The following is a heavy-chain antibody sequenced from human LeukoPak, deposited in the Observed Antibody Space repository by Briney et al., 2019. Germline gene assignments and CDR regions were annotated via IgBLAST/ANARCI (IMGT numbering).Heavy chain of an antibody. D-gene: IGHD3-9*01. CDR1: GFTFSDYY. Sequence: GGSLRLSCAASGFTFSDYYMSWIRQAPGKGLEWVSYISSSSSYTNYADSVKGRFTISRDNAKNSLYLQMNSLRAEDTAVYYCARGQYDILTGYRHDAFDIWGQGTMVTVSS. J-gene: IGHJ3*02. CDR3: ARGQYDILTGYRHDAFDI. CDR2: ISSSSSYT. V-gene: IGHV3-11*06.